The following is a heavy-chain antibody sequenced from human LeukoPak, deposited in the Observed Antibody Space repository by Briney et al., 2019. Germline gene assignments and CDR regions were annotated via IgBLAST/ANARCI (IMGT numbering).Heavy chain of an antibody. CDR1: GFTFSTYS. D-gene: IGHD4-11*01. V-gene: IGHV3-21*01. Sequence: GGSLRLSCAASGFTFSTYSMNWVRQAPGKGLEWVSCISSSSNYIYYADSVKGRFTISRDNAKNSLYLQMHSLRAEDTAVYFCARASVDYLVVYWGQGTLVTVSS. CDR3: ARASVDYLVVY. J-gene: IGHJ4*02. CDR2: ISSSSNYI.